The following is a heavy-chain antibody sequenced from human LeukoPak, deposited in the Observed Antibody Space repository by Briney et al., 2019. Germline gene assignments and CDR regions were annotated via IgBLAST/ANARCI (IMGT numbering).Heavy chain of an antibody. CDR3: ARGAASWYSYYYGMDV. D-gene: IGHD6-13*01. Sequence: PSETLSLTCAVSGGSISSGGYSWSWIRQPPGKGLEWIGEINHSGSTNYNPSLKSRVTISVDTSKNQFSLKLSSVTAADTAVYYCARGAASWYSYYYGMDVWGQGTTVTVSS. CDR2: INHSGST. J-gene: IGHJ6*02. V-gene: IGHV4-34*01. CDR1: GGSISSGGYS.